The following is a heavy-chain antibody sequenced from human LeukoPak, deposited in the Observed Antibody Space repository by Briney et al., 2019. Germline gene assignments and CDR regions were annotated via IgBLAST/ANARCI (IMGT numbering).Heavy chain of an antibody. V-gene: IGHV3-30*04. CDR2: ISYDGRNI. CDR3: ARESGDD. D-gene: IGHD3-10*01. J-gene: IGHJ4*02. CDR1: GFTFSSYA. Sequence: GGSLRPSCAASGFTFSSYAMHWVRQAPGKGLEWVAVISYDGRNINNADSVKGRFTISRDNSKNTLYLQMNSLRPEDTAVYYCARESGDDWGQGTLVSVPS.